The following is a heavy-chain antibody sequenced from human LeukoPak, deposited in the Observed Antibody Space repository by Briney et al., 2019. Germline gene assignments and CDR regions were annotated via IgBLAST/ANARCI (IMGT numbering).Heavy chain of an antibody. CDR2: ISSSSSYI. D-gene: IGHD1-26*01. J-gene: IGHJ3*02. Sequence: GGSLRLSCAASGFTFSDHYMDWVRQAPGKGLEWVSSISSSSSYIYYADSVKGRFTISRDNAKNSLYLQMNSLRAEDTAVYYCAREVYSSEAFDIWGQGTMVTVSS. V-gene: IGHV3-21*01. CDR1: GFTFSDHY. CDR3: AREVYSSEAFDI.